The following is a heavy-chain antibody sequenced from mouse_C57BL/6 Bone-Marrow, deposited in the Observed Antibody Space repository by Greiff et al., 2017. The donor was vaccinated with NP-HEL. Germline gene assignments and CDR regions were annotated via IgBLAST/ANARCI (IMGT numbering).Heavy chain of an antibody. CDR3: ARGAY. V-gene: IGHV1-80*01. CDR1: GYAFSSYW. CDR2: IYPGDGDT. J-gene: IGHJ3*01. Sequence: VQVVESGAELVKPGASVKISCKASGYAFSSYWMNWVKQRPGKGLEWIGQIYPGDGDTNYNGKFKDKASLTADKSSSTAYMQLSSMSSEDSAVYFCARGAYWGQGTLVTVSA.